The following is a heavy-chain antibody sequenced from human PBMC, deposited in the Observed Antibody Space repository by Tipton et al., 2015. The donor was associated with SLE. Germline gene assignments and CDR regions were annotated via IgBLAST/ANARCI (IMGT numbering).Heavy chain of an antibody. CDR3: AKDYNHDNADYN. J-gene: IGHJ4*02. D-gene: IGHD4-17*01. CDR1: GGSISGYH. CDR2: ISYTETT. V-gene: IGHV4-59*12. Sequence: TLSLTCTVSGGSISGYHWSWLRQPPGKGLEWIGYISYTETTKYNPSLESRVIISVDTSKNQFSLRLSSVTVADTAVYYCAKDYNHDNADYNWGQGTLVIVSS.